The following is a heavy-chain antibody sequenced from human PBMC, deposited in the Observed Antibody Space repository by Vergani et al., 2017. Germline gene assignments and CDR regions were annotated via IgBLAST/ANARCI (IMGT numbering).Heavy chain of an antibody. CDR2: IYHSGST. CDR1: GYSISSGYY. J-gene: IGHJ5*02. V-gene: IGHV4-38-2*01. D-gene: IGHD3-10*01. Sequence: QVQLQESGPGLVKPSETLSLTCAVSGYSISSGYYWGWIRQPPGKGLEWIGSIYHSGSTYYNPSLKSRVTISVDTSKNQFSLKLSAVTAADPAVYYCARLDFGELQNWFDPWGQGTLVTVSS. CDR3: ARLDFGELQNWFDP.